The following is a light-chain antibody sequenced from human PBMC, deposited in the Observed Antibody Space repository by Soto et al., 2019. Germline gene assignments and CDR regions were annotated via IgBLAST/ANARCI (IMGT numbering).Light chain of an antibody. Sequence: DIQMTQSPSSLSASVGDRVTITCQASQYISSYLNWYQQKPGKAPKLLIYDASNLETGVPSRFSGSGSGKDFTFTISSLQPEDIATYYCQQYDNLPLTFGPGTKVDIK. CDR2: DAS. CDR3: QQYDNLPLT. V-gene: IGKV1-33*01. CDR1: QYISSY. J-gene: IGKJ3*01.